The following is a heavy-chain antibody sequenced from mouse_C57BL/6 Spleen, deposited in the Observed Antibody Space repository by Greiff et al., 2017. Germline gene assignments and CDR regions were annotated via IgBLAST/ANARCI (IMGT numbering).Heavy chain of an antibody. V-gene: IGHV1-42*01. CDR3: ARDSPFAY. J-gene: IGHJ3*01. CDR1: GYSFTGYY. Sequence: VQLQQSGPELVKPGASVKISCKASGYSFTGYYMNWVKQSPEKSLEWIGEINPSTGGTTYNQKFKAKATLTVDKSSSTAYMQLKSLTSEDSAVYYCARDSPFAYWAKGLWSLSLQ. CDR2: INPSTGGT.